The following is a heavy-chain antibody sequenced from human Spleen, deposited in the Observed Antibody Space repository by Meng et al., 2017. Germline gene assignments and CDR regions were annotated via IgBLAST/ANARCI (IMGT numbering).Heavy chain of an antibody. CDR2: INPNNGDT. D-gene: IGHD6-13*01. Sequence: ASVKVSCKASGYTFTDYYMYWVRQAPGQGLELMGWINPNNGDTNSAQKFQGRVTMTTDTSISTAYMELSRLRSDDTAMYYCARDEDISAAGKLFGDYWGQGTLVTVSS. CDR3: ARDEDISAAGKLFGDY. CDR1: GYTFTDYY. V-gene: IGHV1-2*02. J-gene: IGHJ4*02.